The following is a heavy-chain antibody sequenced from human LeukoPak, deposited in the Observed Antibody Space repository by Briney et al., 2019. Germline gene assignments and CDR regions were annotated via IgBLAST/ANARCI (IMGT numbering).Heavy chain of an antibody. CDR1: GFTFSSYA. D-gene: IGHD6-19*01. V-gene: IGHV3-23*01. J-gene: IGHJ4*02. CDR3: AKAAAKNIAVAGKTGY. CDR2: IGGSGGST. Sequence: GGSLRLSCAASGFTFSSYAMSWVRQAPGKGLEWVSAIGGSGGSTYYADSVKGRFTISRDNSKNTLYLQMNSLRAEDTAVYYCAKAAAKNIAVAGKTGYWGQGTLVTVSS.